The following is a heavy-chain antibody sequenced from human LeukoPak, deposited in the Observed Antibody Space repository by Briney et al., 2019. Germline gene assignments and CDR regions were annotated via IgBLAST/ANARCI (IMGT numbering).Heavy chain of an antibody. D-gene: IGHD1-20*01. V-gene: IGHV4-38-2*02. CDR2: IDHSGST. Sequence: PSETLSLTCTVSGYSISSTYYWGWIRQPPGKGLEWIGSIDHSGSTYYNPSLKGRVTISVDTSKNQFSLKLTSVTAADTAVYYCARGDNWNYFDYWGQGTLVTVSS. CDR3: ARGDNWNYFDY. J-gene: IGHJ4*02. CDR1: GYSISSTYY.